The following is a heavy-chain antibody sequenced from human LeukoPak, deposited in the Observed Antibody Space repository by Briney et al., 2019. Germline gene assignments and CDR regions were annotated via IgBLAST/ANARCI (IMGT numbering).Heavy chain of an antibody. CDR2: IYYSGST. V-gene: IGHV4-61*01. CDR3: ARHIYGNNWFDP. J-gene: IGHJ5*02. Sequence: SETLSLTCTVSGGSVSSGSYYWSWIRQPPGKGLEWIGYIYYSGSTNYNPSLKSRVTISVDTSKNQFSLKLSSVTAADTAMYYCARHIYGNNWFDPWGQGTLVTVSS. CDR1: GGSVSSGSYY. D-gene: IGHD4-17*01.